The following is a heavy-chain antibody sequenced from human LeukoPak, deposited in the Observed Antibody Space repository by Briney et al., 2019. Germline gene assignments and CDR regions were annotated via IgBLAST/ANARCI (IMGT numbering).Heavy chain of an antibody. J-gene: IGHJ3*02. D-gene: IGHD5-18*01. Sequence: GGSLRLSCAASGFTFSNAWMSWVRQAPGKGLEWVGRIKSKTDGGTTDYAAPVKGRFTISRDDSKNTLYLQMNSLKTEDTAVYYCTTDVGYSYTAGDAFDIWGQGTMVTVSS. CDR2: IKSKTDGGTT. CDR1: GFTFSNAW. V-gene: IGHV3-15*01. CDR3: TTDVGYSYTAGDAFDI.